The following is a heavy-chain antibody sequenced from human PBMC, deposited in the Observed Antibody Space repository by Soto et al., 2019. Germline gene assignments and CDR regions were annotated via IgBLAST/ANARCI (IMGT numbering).Heavy chain of an antibody. D-gene: IGHD3-10*01. Sequence: GGSLRLSCAASGFTFSSYGMHWVRQAPGKGLEWVAVIWYDGSNKYYADSVKGRFTISRDNSKNTLYLQMNSLRAEDTAVYYCARGGSGSYLSYYYYGMDVWGQGTTVTVSS. CDR1: GFTFSSYG. CDR2: IWYDGSNK. J-gene: IGHJ6*02. CDR3: ARGGSGSYLSYYYYGMDV. V-gene: IGHV3-33*01.